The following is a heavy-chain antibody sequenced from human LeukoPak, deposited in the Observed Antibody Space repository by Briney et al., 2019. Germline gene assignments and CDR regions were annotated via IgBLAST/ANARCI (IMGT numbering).Heavy chain of an antibody. CDR1: GYTFTSYG. D-gene: IGHD3-10*01. CDR3: ARGGGYYGSGSPFDY. CDR2: ISAYNGNT. J-gene: IGHJ4*02. V-gene: IGHV1-18*01. Sequence: ASVKVSCKASGYTFTSYGISWVRQAPGQGLEWMGWISAYNGNTNYAQKFQGRVTMTRNTSISTAYMELSSLRSEDTAVYYCARGGGYYGSGSPFDYWGQGTLVTVSS.